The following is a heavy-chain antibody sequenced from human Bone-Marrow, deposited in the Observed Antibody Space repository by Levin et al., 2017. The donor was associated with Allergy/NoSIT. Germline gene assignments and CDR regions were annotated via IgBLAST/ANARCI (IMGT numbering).Heavy chain of an antibody. CDR2: VYWDDDI. CDR3: AHRNIFVVVTPTTGGFDY. D-gene: IGHD2-15*01. J-gene: IGHJ4*02. V-gene: IGHV2-5*02. Sequence: VSGPTLVKPTQTLTLTCTFSGFSLSSRGVGVVWIRQPPGKALEWLGVVYWDDDIRYNPSLRSRLTITKDTSKNQVVLTMNNMDPVDTATYYCAHRNIFVVVTPTTGGFDYWGQGSLVTVSS. CDR1: GFSLSSRGVG.